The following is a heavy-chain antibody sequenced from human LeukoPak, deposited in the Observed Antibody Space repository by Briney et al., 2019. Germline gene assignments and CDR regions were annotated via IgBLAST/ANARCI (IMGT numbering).Heavy chain of an antibody. J-gene: IGHJ4*02. CDR3: ARVLATRPYDYVWGSYRYPAGFGY. CDR2: MNPNSGNT. CDR1: GYTFTSYD. V-gene: IGHV1-8*01. Sequence: ASVKVSYKASGYTFTSYDINWVRQATGQGLEWMGWMNPNSGNTGYAQKFQGRVTMTRNTSISTAYMELSSLRSEDTAVYYCARVLATRPYDYVWGSYRYPAGFGYWGQGTLVTVSS. D-gene: IGHD3-16*02.